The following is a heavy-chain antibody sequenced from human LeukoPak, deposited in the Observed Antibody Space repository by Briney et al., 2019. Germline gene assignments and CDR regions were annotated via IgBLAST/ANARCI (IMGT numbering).Heavy chain of an antibody. CDR3: ARGRHEVSMIVVVMTAVSYYLDV. CDR2: INPSGRI. J-gene: IGHJ6*03. D-gene: IGHD3-22*01. Sequence: PSETLSLTCAVYGGSFSGYYWSWIRQPPGKGLEWIGEINPSGRISYNPSLKSRLTISVDASKNQFSLNLRSLTAADTAVYYCARGRHEVSMIVVVMTAVSYYLDVWGKGTTVTVS. V-gene: IGHV4-34*01. CDR1: GGSFSGYY.